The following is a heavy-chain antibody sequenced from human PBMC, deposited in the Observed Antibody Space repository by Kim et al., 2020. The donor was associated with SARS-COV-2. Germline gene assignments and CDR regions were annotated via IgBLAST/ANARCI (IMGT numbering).Heavy chain of an antibody. V-gene: IGHV4-39*01. Sequence: SETLFLTCTVSGGSINSGSLYWGWIRQPPGKGLEWIGNVYYSGNTYYSPSFKSRVTISVDASKNEFSLKLSAVTAADSAIYFCARRGDWDWYFDLCGRGTLVSVSS. J-gene: IGHJ2*01. D-gene: IGHD3-16*01. CDR3: ARRGDWDWYFDL. CDR2: VYYSGNT. CDR1: GGSINSGSLY.